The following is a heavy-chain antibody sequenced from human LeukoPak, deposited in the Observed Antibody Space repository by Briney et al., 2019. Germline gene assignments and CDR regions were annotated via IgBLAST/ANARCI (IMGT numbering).Heavy chain of an antibody. CDR2: IYYSGST. Sequence: PSETLSLTCTVSGGSISSYYWSWIRQPPGKGLEWIGYIYYSGSTNYNPSLKSRVTISVDTSKNQFSLKLSSVTAADTAVYYCARHVDYYDSSGYNALDIWGQGTMVTVSS. CDR1: GGSISSYY. D-gene: IGHD3-22*01. CDR3: ARHVDYYDSSGYNALDI. J-gene: IGHJ3*02. V-gene: IGHV4-59*08.